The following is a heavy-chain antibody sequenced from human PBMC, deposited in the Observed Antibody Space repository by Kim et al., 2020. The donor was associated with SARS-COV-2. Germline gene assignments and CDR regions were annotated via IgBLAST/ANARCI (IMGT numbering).Heavy chain of an antibody. V-gene: IGHV1-69*13. CDR2: IIPIFGTA. J-gene: IGHJ6*02. CDR1: GGTFSSYA. D-gene: IGHD6-19*01. CDR3: ARAGYSSGWANYYSYGMDV. Sequence: SVKVSCKASGGTFSSYAISWVRQAPGQGLEWMGGIIPIFGTAKYAQKFQGRVTITADESTSTAYMELSSLRSEDTAVYYCARAGYSSGWANYYSYGMDVGGQGTRVTVSS.